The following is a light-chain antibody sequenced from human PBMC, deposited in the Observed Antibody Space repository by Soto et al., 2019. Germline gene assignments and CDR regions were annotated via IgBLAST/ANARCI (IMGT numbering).Light chain of an antibody. CDR1: QSINND. Sequence: EVVINPSPAPPSVSSGEKSHLSFRASQSINNDLAWYQHKPGQAPPLLIYGASTRAIGVPARFSGSGSGTEFTLTIDSLQSDDFAVYYCQQHDNWPPITFGQGTRLEIK. J-gene: IGKJ5*01. V-gene: IGKV3-15*01. CDR2: GAS. CDR3: QQHDNWPPIT.